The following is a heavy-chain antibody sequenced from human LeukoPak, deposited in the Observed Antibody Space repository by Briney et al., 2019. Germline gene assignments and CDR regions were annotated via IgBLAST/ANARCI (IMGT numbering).Heavy chain of an antibody. Sequence: SETLSLTRTVSGGSISYSNSYWGWIRQPPGKGLEWIGNIYFSGSTYYKQSLKSRVTISVDTSKNQFSLKLSSVTAADTAVYYCARRVTMVRGVRPIDYWGQGTLVAVSS. V-gene: IGHV4-39*07. CDR2: IYFSGST. CDR1: GGSISYSNSY. J-gene: IGHJ4*02. CDR3: ARRVTMVRGVRPIDY. D-gene: IGHD3-10*01.